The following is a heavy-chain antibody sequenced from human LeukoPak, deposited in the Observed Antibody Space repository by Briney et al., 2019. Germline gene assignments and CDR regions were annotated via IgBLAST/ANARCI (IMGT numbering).Heavy chain of an antibody. D-gene: IGHD3-22*01. CDR3: AKSSYYDTSGSYREYYFDY. V-gene: IGHV3-9*01. Sequence: PGGSLRLSCAASGFTFDDYAMHWVRQAPGKGLEWVSGISWNSGSIGYADSVKGRFTISRDNAKNSLYLQMNSLRAEDTALYYCAKSSYYDTSGSYREYYFDYWGQGALVTVSS. CDR2: ISWNSGSI. CDR1: GFTFDDYA. J-gene: IGHJ4*02.